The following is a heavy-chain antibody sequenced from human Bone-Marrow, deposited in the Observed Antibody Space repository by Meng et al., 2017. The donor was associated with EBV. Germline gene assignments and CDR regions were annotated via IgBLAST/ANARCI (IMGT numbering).Heavy chain of an antibody. Sequence: VEVPQGGAVLVKPSEPLSLTFGVYGGSFSGYDWSWIRQPPGKGLEWIGEINHSGSTNYNPSLKSRVTISVDTSKNQFSLKLSSVTDADTAVYYCARRSPTGTFDYWGQGTLVTV. D-gene: IGHD1/OR15-1a*01. V-gene: IGHV4-34*01. CDR1: GGSFSGYD. CDR2: INHSGST. CDR3: ARRSPTGTFDY. J-gene: IGHJ4*02.